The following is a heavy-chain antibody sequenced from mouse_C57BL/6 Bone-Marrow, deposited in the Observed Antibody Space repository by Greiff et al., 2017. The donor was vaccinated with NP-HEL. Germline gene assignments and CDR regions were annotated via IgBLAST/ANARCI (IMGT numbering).Heavy chain of an antibody. D-gene: IGHD1-2*01. Sequence: QVQLQQSGAELVRPGASVTLSCKASGYTFTDYEMHWVKQTPVHGLEWIGAIDPETGGTAYNQKFKGKAILTADKSSSTAYMELRSLTSEDSAVYYCSPPTAPYWYFDVWGTGTTVTVSS. J-gene: IGHJ1*03. CDR2: IDPETGGT. CDR3: SPPTAPYWYFDV. V-gene: IGHV1-15*01. CDR1: GYTFTDYE.